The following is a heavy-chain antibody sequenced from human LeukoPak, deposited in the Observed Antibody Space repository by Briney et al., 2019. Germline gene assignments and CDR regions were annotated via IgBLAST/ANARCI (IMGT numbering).Heavy chain of an antibody. CDR2: MYYSGST. CDR3: ARPYYYDSRIDP. Sequence: SETLSLTCTVSGGSISSGDYYWSWIRQPPGKGLEWIAYMYYSGSTYYNPSLRSRVTMSADTSKSQLSLKLSSVTAADTAVYYCARPYYYDSRIDPWGQGILVTVSS. CDR1: GGSISSGDYY. J-gene: IGHJ5*02. D-gene: IGHD3-22*01. V-gene: IGHV4-30-4*01.